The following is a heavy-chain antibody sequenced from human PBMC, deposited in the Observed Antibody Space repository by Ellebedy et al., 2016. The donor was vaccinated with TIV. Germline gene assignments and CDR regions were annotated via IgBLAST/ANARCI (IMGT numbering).Heavy chain of an antibody. Sequence: PGGSLRLSCAASGFTFKDYYMSWIRQPPGKGLEWVSFISSAGATIKYADSVKGRFTISRDNAKNALYLQMNSLRAEETAVYCWAREMYSNPDHWGQGNLVTVSS. V-gene: IGHV3-11*01. CDR2: ISSAGATI. CDR3: AREMYSNPDH. J-gene: IGHJ4*02. D-gene: IGHD4-11*01. CDR1: GFTFKDYY.